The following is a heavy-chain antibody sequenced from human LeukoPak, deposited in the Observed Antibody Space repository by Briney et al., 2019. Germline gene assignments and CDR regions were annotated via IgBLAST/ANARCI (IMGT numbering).Heavy chain of an antibody. CDR1: GYSISSGYY. J-gene: IGHJ6*03. D-gene: IGHD1-26*01. CDR2: IYYSGST. Sequence: SETRSLTCTVSGYSISSGYYWGWIRQPPGKGLEWIGYIYYSGSTNYNPSLKSRVTISVDTSKNQFSLKLSSVTAADTAVYYCARGSGSYYYYYYMDVWGKGTTVTVSS. CDR3: ARGSGSYYYYYYMDV. V-gene: IGHV4-61*05.